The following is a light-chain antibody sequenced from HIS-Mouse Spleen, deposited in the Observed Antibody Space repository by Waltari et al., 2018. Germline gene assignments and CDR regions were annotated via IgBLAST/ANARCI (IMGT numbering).Light chain of an antibody. J-gene: IGLJ1*01. V-gene: IGLV2-14*03. Sequence: QSALTQPASVSGSPGQSITISCTGTSSDVGGSNYGSWYQQHPGKAPKLMIYDVSNRPGGVSNRFSGSKSGNTASLTSSGLQAEDEADYYCSSYTSSSTYVFGTGTKVTVL. CDR2: DVS. CDR3: SSYTSSSTYV. CDR1: SSDVGGSNY.